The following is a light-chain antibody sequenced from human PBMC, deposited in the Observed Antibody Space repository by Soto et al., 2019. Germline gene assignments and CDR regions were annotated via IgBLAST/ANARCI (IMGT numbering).Light chain of an antibody. J-gene: IGKJ2*01. CDR1: QGISNW. V-gene: IGKV1-12*01. CDR3: QQADSFPYT. CDR2: GAS. Sequence: DIQMTQSPSSVSASVGDKVTITCRASQGISNWLAWYQHKPGQAPKVLIYGASSLRSGVPSRFSGSGSGTDFTLTISSLHPEDYATYYCQQADSFPYTFGQGTKLEI.